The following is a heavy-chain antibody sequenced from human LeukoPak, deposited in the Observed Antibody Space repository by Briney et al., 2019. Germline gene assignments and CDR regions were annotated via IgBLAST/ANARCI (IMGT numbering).Heavy chain of an antibody. D-gene: IGHD3-10*01. CDR1: GFTFSTFR. CDR3: GRAAPYYYGSGSYIYYFDY. J-gene: IGHJ4*02. CDR2: IKQDASEK. Sequence: GGSLRLSCAASGFTFSTFRMTWVRQAPGKGLEWVANIKQDASEKYYVDSVKGRFTISRDNAKNSLYLQMNSLRAEDTAVYYCGRAAPYYYGSGSYIYYFDYWGQGTLVTVSS. V-gene: IGHV3-7*01.